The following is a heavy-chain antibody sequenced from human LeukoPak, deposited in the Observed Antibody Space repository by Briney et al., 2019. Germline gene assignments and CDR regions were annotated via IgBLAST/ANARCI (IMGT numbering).Heavy chain of an antibody. D-gene: IGHD1-7*01. CDR2: IYHSGST. V-gene: IGHV4-38-2*02. CDR1: GYSISSGYY. CDR3: ARQLTGTRAFDI. Sequence: SETLSLTCTVSGYSISSGYYWGWIRQPPGKGLEWIGSIYHSGSTHYNPSLKSRVTISVDTSKNQFSLKLSSVTAADTAVYYCARQLTGTRAFDIWGQGTMVTVSS. J-gene: IGHJ3*02.